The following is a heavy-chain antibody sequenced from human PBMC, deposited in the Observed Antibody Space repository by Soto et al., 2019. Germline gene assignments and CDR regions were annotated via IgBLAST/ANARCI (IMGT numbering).Heavy chain of an antibody. CDR1: GFTFSSYA. CDR3: AKEYSGNSVNWFDP. Sequence: EVQLLESGGGLVQPGGSLRLSCAASGFTFSSYAMSWVRQAPGKGLEWVSGISGSGGSTYYADSVKGRFTISRDNSKNTLNLQMNSLRAEDTAVYCCAKEYSGNSVNWFDPWGQGTLVTVSS. V-gene: IGHV3-23*01. D-gene: IGHD1-26*01. J-gene: IGHJ5*02. CDR2: ISGSGGST.